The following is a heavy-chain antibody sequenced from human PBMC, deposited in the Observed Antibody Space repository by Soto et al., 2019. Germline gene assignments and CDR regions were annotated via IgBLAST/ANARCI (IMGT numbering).Heavy chain of an antibody. J-gene: IGHJ4*02. V-gene: IGHV3-23*01. CDR2: IGARGSDT. CDR3: AKGGTYHIGDFDS. CDR1: GFTFNIYT. D-gene: IGHD5-12*01. Sequence: EVQLLESGGGLVQPGGSLRLSCAASGFTFNIYTMSWVRQAPGKGLEWVSGIGARGSDTYFPDSVKGRFTISRDNSMDMVYPQMNSLRAEDTAVYFCAKGGTYHIGDFDSWGQGTLVTVSS.